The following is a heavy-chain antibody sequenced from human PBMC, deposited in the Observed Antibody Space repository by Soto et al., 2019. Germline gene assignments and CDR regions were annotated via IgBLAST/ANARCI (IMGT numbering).Heavy chain of an antibody. J-gene: IGHJ5*02. D-gene: IGHD3-22*01. CDR2: IYHSGST. V-gene: IGHV4-38-2*01. CDR3: ARYYYDSSGYYQGDDNWFDP. CDR1: GYSISSGYY. Sequence: SETLSLTCAVSGYSISSGYYWGWIRQPPGKGLEWIGSIYHSGSTYYNPSLKSRVTISVDTSKNQFSLKLSSVTAADTAVYYCARYYYDSSGYYQGDDNWFDPWGQGTLVT.